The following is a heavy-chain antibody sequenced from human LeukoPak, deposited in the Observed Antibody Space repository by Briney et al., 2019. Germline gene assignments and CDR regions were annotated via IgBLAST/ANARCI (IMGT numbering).Heavy chain of an antibody. V-gene: IGHV3-30*04. Sequence: GGSLRLPCAASGFTFSSYAMHWVRQAPGKGLEWVAVISYDGSNKYYADSVKGRFTISRDNSKNTLYLQMNSLRAEDTAVYYCARVVGGSGSYYYGYFDYWGQGTLVTVSS. CDR3: ARVVGGSGSYYYGYFDY. CDR2: ISYDGSNK. D-gene: IGHD3-10*01. J-gene: IGHJ4*02. CDR1: GFTFSSYA.